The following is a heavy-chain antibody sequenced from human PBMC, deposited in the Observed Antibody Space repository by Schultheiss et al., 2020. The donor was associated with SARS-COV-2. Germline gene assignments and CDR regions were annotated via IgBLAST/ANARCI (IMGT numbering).Heavy chain of an antibody. CDR2: IYYSGST. CDR1: GGSFSGYY. D-gene: IGHD3-10*01. V-gene: IGHV4-59*12. Sequence: SETLSLTCAVYGGSFSGYYWSWIRQPPGKGLEWIGYIYYSGSTNYNPSLKSRVTISVDPSKNQFSLKLSSVTAADTAVYYCARGLGYYGSTTKGDYWAQGTLVTVSS. CDR3: ARGLGYYGSTTKGDY. J-gene: IGHJ4*02.